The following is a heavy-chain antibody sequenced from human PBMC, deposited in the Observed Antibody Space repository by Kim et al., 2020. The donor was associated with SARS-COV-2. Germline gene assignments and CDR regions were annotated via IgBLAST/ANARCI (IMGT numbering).Heavy chain of an antibody. V-gene: IGHV3-23*01. J-gene: IGHJ4*02. Sequence: GGSLRLSCAAYGFTFSSYAMSWVRRAPGKGLEWVSAISSSGGNTYYADSVKGRFTISRDNSKNTLYLQMNSLRADDTAVYYCAKANKQWLVLVDYWGQGTLVTVSS. CDR2: ISSSGGNT. CDR3: AKANKQWLVLVDY. CDR1: GFTFSSYA. D-gene: IGHD6-19*01.